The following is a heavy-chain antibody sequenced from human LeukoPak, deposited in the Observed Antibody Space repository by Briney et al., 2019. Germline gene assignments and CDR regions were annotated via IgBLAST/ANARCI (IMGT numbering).Heavy chain of an antibody. D-gene: IGHD4-4*01. CDR2: ISYDGSNK. J-gene: IGHJ6*02. CDR1: GFTFSTYA. V-gene: IGHV3-30-3*01. CDR3: ARETVTPGAVHYGMDV. Sequence: GGSLRLSCAASGFTFSTYAVNWVRQAPGKGLEWVAVISYDGSNKYYADSVKGRFTISRDNSKNTLYLQMNSLRAEDTAVYYCARETVTPGAVHYGMDVWGQGTTVTVSS.